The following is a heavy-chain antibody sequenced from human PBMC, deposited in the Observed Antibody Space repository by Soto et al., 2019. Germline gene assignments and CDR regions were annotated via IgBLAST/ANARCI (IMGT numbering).Heavy chain of an antibody. CDR1: GFTFSSYS. CDR3: AKDPGGIAVAGTY. D-gene: IGHD6-19*01. V-gene: IGHV3-21*04. CDR2: ISSRSRSI. J-gene: IGHJ4*02. Sequence: PGGSLRLSCAASGFTFSSYSMHWVRQAPGKGLEWVSSISSRSRSIYYADSQKGRFTISRDNSKNTLYLQMNSLRAEDTAVYYCAKDPGGIAVAGTYWGQGTLVTVSS.